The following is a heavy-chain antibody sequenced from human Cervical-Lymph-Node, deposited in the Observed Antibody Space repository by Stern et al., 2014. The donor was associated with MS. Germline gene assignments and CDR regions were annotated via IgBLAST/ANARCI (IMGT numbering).Heavy chain of an antibody. V-gene: IGHV3-23*04. CDR2: ISGGGATT. CDR3: ANGGYSYAY. CDR1: GFTFSSYA. D-gene: IGHD5-18*01. J-gene: IGHJ4*02. Sequence: EMQLGESGGGLVQPGGSLTLSCAASGFTFSSYAMTWVRLAPGKGLEWVSTISGGGATTYYADSVKGRFTISRDNSQNTLFLQMNSLGAGDTAVYYCANGGYSYAYWGQGTLVTVSS.